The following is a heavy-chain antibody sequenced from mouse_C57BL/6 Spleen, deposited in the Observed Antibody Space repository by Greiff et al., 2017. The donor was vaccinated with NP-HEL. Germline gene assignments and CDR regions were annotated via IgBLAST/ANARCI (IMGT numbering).Heavy chain of an antibody. CDR1: GYTFTDYN. J-gene: IGHJ4*01. V-gene: IGHV1-18*01. Sequence: EVQLQQSGPELVKPGASVKIPCKASGYTFTDYNMDWVKQSHGKSLEWIGDINPNNGGTIYNQKFKGKATLTVDKSSSTAYMELRSLTSEDTAVYYCARSLGRGYYYAMDYWGQGTSVTVSS. CDR3: ARSLGRGYYYAMDY. CDR2: INPNNGGT. D-gene: IGHD4-1*01.